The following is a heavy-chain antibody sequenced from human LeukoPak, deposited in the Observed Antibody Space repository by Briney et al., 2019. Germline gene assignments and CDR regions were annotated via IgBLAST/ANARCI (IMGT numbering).Heavy chain of an antibody. CDR1: GYTFTSYD. D-gene: IGHD3-3*01. Sequence: ASVKVPCKASGYTFTSYDINWVRQATGQGLEWMGWMNPNSGNTGYAQKFQGIVTMTRNTSISTAYMELSSLRSEDTAVYYCARVGRRGYYIRWFDPWGQGTLVTVSS. J-gene: IGHJ5*02. CDR2: MNPNSGNT. V-gene: IGHV1-8*01. CDR3: ARVGRRGYYIRWFDP.